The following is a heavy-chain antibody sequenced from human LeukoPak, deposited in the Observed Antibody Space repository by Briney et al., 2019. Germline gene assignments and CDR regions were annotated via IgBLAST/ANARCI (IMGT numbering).Heavy chain of an antibody. V-gene: IGHV3-30*02. CDR1: GFTFSYYG. CDR3: AKDLMRDRWFGES. D-gene: IGHD3-10*01. Sequence: GGSLRLSCVASGFTFSYYGFHWVRQAPGKGLEWVAFIRYDGSETYYAESVKDRFTISRDTSRNTLYLQMNSLRLEDTAVYYCAKDLMRDRWFGESWGQGTLVTVSS. J-gene: IGHJ5*02. CDR2: IRYDGSET.